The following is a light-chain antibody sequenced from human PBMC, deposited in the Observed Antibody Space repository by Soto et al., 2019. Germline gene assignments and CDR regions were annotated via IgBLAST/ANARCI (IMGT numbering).Light chain of an antibody. CDR3: HQYNSYPWT. J-gene: IGKJ1*01. CDR2: KGS. Sequence: DIQMTQSPSTLSASVGDRVTITCRASQSISDWLAWYQQNPGKAPKVLIYKGSFLENGVPSRFSGSGAGTEFILTIDSLQPDDFAIYYCHQYNSYPWTFGQGTKVEIK. CDR1: QSISDW. V-gene: IGKV1-5*03.